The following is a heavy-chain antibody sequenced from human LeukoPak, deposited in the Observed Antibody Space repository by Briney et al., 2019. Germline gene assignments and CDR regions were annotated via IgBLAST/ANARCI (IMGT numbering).Heavy chain of an antibody. CDR3: ARDTPPDY. CDR1: GESFSGYY. V-gene: IGHV4-34*01. Sequence: SETLSLTCAVYGESFSGYYWTWIRQPPGKGLEWIGEINHSGSTNYNPSLKSRVTISVDTSKNQFSLKLSSVTAADTAVYYCARDTPPDYWGQGTLVTVSS. D-gene: IGHD5-18*01. CDR2: INHSGST. J-gene: IGHJ4*02.